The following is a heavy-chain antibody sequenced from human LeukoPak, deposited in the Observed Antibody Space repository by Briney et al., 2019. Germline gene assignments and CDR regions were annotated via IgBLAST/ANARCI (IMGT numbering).Heavy chain of an antibody. D-gene: IGHD3-22*01. V-gene: IGHV1-69*05. CDR1: GGTFSSYA. Sequence: SVKVSXKASGGTFSSYAISWVRQAPGQGLEWMGRIIPIFGTANYAQKFQGRVTITTDESTSTAYMELSSLRSEDTAVYYCARGLYDSSGYYRGFGYWGQGTLVTVSS. CDR3: ARGLYDSSGYYRGFGY. J-gene: IGHJ4*02. CDR2: IIPIFGTA.